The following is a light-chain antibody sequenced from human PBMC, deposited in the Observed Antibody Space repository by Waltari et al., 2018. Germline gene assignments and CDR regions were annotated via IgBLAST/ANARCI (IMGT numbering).Light chain of an antibody. CDR1: QSVHNNY. J-gene: IGKJ4*01. V-gene: IGKV3-20*01. CDR2: GAY. CDR3: QQYARTPPT. Sequence: EIVLTQSPGTLSLFPGERATLSCRASQSVHNNYLAWYQQKPGQAPRLLIYGAYTRATALPDRFSGSGSGTDFALTISRLEPEDCAVYFCQQYARTPPTFGGGTKVQIK.